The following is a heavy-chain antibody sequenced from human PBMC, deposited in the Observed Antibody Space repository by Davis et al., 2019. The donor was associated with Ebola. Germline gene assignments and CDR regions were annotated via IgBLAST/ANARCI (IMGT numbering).Heavy chain of an antibody. D-gene: IGHD3-10*01. CDR1: GTSISPYY. CDR2: VEHHGRT. J-gene: IGHJ4*02. V-gene: IGHV4-59*01. Sequence: PSETLSLTCTVSGTSISPYYWSWIRQTPEKGLDWIGYVEHHGRTEYIPSFNSRVTISVDTSKSQFSLKLRSVTTADTAVYYCARGVFGAFFDSWGQGALVTVSS. CDR3: ARGVFGAFFDS.